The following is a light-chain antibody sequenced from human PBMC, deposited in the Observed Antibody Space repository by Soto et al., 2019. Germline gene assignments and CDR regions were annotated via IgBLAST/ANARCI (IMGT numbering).Light chain of an antibody. Sequence: DIQMTQSPSSLSASVGDRVTITCRARQGISNYLAWYQQKPGKVPELLIYAASTFHSGVQSRFSGSGSGTDFTLSVSILQPEYVSTCYRQKYQSDPFTFGPGTKVQIK. V-gene: IGKV1-27*01. CDR1: QGISNY. CDR2: AAS. CDR3: QKYQSDPFT. J-gene: IGKJ3*01.